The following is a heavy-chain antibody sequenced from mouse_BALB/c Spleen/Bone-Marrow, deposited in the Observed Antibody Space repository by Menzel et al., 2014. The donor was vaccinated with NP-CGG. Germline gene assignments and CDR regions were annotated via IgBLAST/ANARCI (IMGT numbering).Heavy chain of an antibody. V-gene: IGHV1-7*01. CDR3: ATGYYFDY. Sequence: VQLQESGAELAKPGASVKMSCKASGYTFTSYWMHWVKQRPGQGLEWIGYINPSTGYTEYNQKFKDKATLTADKSYSTAYMQLSSLTSEDAAVYYCATGYYFDYWGQGTTLTVSS. D-gene: IGHD4-1*01. J-gene: IGHJ2*01. CDR2: INPSTGYT. CDR1: GYTFTSYW.